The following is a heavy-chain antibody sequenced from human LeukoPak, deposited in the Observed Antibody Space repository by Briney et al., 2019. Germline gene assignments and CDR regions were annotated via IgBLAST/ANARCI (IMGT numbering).Heavy chain of an antibody. Sequence: ASVKVSCKASGYTFTSYDINWVRQATGQGLEWMGWMNPNSGNTGYAQKFQGRVTMTRNTSISTAYMELSSLRSEDTAVCYCARWRHYGSLFDYWGQGTLVTVSS. J-gene: IGHJ4*02. V-gene: IGHV1-8*01. CDR2: MNPNSGNT. D-gene: IGHD3-10*01. CDR1: GYTFTSYD. CDR3: ARWRHYGSLFDY.